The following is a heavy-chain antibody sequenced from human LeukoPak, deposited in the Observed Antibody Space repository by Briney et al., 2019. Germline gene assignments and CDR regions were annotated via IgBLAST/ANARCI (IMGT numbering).Heavy chain of an antibody. CDR3: ANTPQLWTQFDY. CDR1: GFTFSSYG. J-gene: IGHJ4*02. V-gene: IGHV3-30*18. D-gene: IGHD1-1*01. CDR2: ISYDGSNK. Sequence: PGRSLRLSCAASGFTFSSYGMHWVRQAPGKGLEWVAVISYDGSNKYYADSVKGRFTISRDSSKNTLYLQMNSLRAEDTAVYYCANTPQLWTQFDYWGQGTLVTVSS.